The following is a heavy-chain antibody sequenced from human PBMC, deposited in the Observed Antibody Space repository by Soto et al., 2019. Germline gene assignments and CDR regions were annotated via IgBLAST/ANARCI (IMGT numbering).Heavy chain of an antibody. CDR1: GGSISSGGYY. V-gene: IGHV4-31*03. J-gene: IGHJ4*02. CDR2: IYYSGST. D-gene: IGHD2-2*02. CDR3: ARQLVVPAAIQRWGYFDY. Sequence: QVQLQESGPGLVKPSQTLSLTCTVSGGSISSGGYYWSWIRQHPGKGLEWIGHIYYSGSTYYNPSLKSRVTISVDTSKTQFSLKLSSVTAADTDVYYCARQLVVPAAIQRWGYFDYWGQGTLVTVSS.